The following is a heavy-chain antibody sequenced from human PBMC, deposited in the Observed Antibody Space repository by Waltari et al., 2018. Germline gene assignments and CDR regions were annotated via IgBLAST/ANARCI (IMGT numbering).Heavy chain of an antibody. CDR3: ARGLRFLEWASYYYMDV. D-gene: IGHD3-3*01. CDR2: IIPIFGTA. J-gene: IGHJ6*03. V-gene: IGHV1-69*12. Sequence: QVQLVQSGAEVKKPGSSVKVSCKASGGTFSSYAISWVRQAPGQGLAWMGGIIPIFGTANYAQKFQGRVTITADESTSTAYMELSSLRSEDTAVYYCARGLRFLEWASYYYMDVWGKGTTVTISS. CDR1: GGTFSSYA.